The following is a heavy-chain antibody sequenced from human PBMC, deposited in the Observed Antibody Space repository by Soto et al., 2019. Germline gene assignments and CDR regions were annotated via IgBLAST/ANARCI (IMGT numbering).Heavy chain of an antibody. Sequence: PGGSLRLSCAASGFTFSSYGMHWVRQAPGKGLEWVAVIWYDGSNKYYADSVKGRFTISRDNSKNTLYLQMNSLRAEDTAVYYCARAYYYDSSGYHDLDYWGQGTLVTVSS. D-gene: IGHD3-22*01. J-gene: IGHJ4*02. CDR3: ARAYYYDSSGYHDLDY. CDR2: IWYDGSNK. V-gene: IGHV3-33*01. CDR1: GFTFSSYG.